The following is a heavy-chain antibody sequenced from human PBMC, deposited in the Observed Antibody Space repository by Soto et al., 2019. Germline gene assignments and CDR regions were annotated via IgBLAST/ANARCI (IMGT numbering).Heavy chain of an antibody. Sequence: ASVKVSCKVSGYTLTELSMHWVRQAPGKGLEWMGGFDPEDGETIYAQKFQGRVTMTEDTSTDTAYMERSSLRSEDTAVYYCATAQPSPRFITMVRGVIPKHYYYYYMDVWGKGTTVTVSS. CDR2: FDPEDGET. CDR3: ATAQPSPRFITMVRGVIPKHYYYYYMDV. J-gene: IGHJ6*03. V-gene: IGHV1-24*01. D-gene: IGHD3-10*01. CDR1: GYTLTELS.